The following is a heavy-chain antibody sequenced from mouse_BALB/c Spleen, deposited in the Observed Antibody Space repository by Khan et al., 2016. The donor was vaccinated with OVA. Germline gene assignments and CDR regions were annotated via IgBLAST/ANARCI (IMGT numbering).Heavy chain of an antibody. CDR1: GYTFTEYT. CDR3: ARWYFGSTWFAY. J-gene: IGHJ3*01. Sequence: VQLQQSGPELVKPGASVKISCKTSGYTFTEYTMHWVRQSHGKSLEWIGGINPNNGDTTYNQQFKGKATLTVDKSSSTAYMVLRSLTSDDSAVFYCARWYFGSTWFAYWGQGTLVTVSA. CDR2: INPNNGDT. D-gene: IGHD1-1*01. V-gene: IGHV1-18*01.